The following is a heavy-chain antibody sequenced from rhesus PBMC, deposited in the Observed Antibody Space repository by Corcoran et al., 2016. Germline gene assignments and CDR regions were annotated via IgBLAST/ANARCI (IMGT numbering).Heavy chain of an antibody. J-gene: IGHJ6*01. CDR1: GGSISSNY. V-gene: IGHV4-173*01. CDR3: ARAHYGSSDYGLDS. Sequence: QVQLQESGPGLVKPSETLSLTCAVSGGSISSNYWSWIRQPPGKGLEWIGRISGSGGRNNYHPTRKSRVTIATETSKNQFSLKLSSVTAADTAVYYCARAHYGSSDYGLDSWGQGVVVTVSS. CDR2: ISGSGGRN. D-gene: IGHD4-4*01.